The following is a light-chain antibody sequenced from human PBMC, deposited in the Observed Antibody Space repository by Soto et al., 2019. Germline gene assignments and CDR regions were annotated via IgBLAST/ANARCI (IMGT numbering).Light chain of an antibody. J-gene: IGKJ4*01. CDR2: GAS. V-gene: IGKV3-20*01. Sequence: DIVLTHSPGTLSLSPGERATLSCRASQSVSSSYLAWYQQKPGQAPRLLIYGASSRATGIPDRFSGSGSGTDFTLTISRLEPEDFAVYYCQQYGSSPLTFGGGTRWISN. CDR1: QSVSSSY. CDR3: QQYGSSPLT.